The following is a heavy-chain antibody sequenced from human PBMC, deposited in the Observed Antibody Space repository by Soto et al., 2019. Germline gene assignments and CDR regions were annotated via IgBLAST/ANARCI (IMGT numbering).Heavy chain of an antibody. D-gene: IGHD5-12*01. J-gene: IGHJ4*02. CDR2: INHSGST. V-gene: IGHV4-34*01. Sequence: SETLSLTCAVYGGSFSGYYWSWIRQPPGKGLEWIGEINHSGSTNYNPSLKSRVTISVDTSKNQFSLKLSSVTAADTAVYYCARGRGYSGYDKYYFDYWGQGTLVTVSS. CDR1: GGSFSGYY. CDR3: ARGRGYSGYDKYYFDY.